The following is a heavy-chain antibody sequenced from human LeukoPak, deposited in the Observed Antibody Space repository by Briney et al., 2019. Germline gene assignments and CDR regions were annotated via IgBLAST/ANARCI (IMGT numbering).Heavy chain of an antibody. Sequence: SETLSLTCTVSGYSISSGYYWGWIRQPPGKGLEWIGTIYHSGSTYSNPSLRSRVTISVDTSKNQFSLRLSSVTAADTAVYYCARAIQHAFDIWGQGTKVTVSS. V-gene: IGHV4-38-2*02. CDR2: IYHSGST. D-gene: IGHD2-2*01. CDR1: GYSISSGYY. CDR3: ARAIQHAFDI. J-gene: IGHJ3*02.